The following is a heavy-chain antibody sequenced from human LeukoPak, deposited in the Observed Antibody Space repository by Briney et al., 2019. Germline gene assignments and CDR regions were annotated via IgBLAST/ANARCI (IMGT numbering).Heavy chain of an antibody. V-gene: IGHV3-23*01. J-gene: IGHJ3*02. CDR1: GFTFSSYA. CDR3: AKEKYGTRVGEDGFDI. CDR2: IIWSGDRT. D-gene: IGHD4-17*01. Sequence: GGALRLSCAASGFTFSSYAMTWVRQAPGKGLGGVSAIIWSGDRTYDAECVKGRFPISRHKSKNTRYLQMDSLRAAGAAVFECAKEKYGTRVGEDGFDIWGQGTMVTVSS.